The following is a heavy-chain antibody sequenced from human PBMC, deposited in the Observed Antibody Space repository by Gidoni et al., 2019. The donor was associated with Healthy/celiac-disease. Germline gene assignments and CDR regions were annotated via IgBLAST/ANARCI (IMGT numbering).Heavy chain of an antibody. CDR3: VRSTVTKANWFDP. D-gene: IGHD4-17*01. CDR2: ISSNGGST. Sequence: EVQLVESGGGLVQTGGSLGLSCSASGFTFSSYAMHWVRQAPGKGLEYVSAISSNGGSTYYADSVKGRFTISRDNSKNTLYLQMSSLRAEDTAVYYCVRSTVTKANWFDPWGQGTLVTVSS. V-gene: IGHV3-64D*06. CDR1: GFTFSSYA. J-gene: IGHJ5*02.